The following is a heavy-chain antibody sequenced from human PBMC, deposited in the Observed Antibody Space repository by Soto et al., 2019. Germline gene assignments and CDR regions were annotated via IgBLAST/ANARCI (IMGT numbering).Heavy chain of an antibody. J-gene: IGHJ2*01. D-gene: IGHD6-19*01. Sequence: QLQLQESGPGLVKPSETLSLTCTVSGGSISSSTNNWAWVRQPPGKGLEWLGTLFYSGTTRYNPSLKRRVTISVDTSKNHFSLNLRTVTAADTAVYYCARRVAVATIAYFDLWGRGTLVTVSS. CDR1: GGSISSSTNN. CDR2: LFYSGTT. V-gene: IGHV4-39*02. CDR3: ARRVAVATIAYFDL.